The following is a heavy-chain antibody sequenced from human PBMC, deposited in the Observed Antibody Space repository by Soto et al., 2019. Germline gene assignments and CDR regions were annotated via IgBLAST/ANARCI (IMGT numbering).Heavy chain of an antibody. V-gene: IGHV4-34*01. CDR1: GGSFSGYY. Sequence: SETLSLTCAVYGGSFSGYYWSWIRQPPGKGLEWIGEINHSGSTNYNPSLKSRVTISVDTSKNQFSLKLSSVTAADTAVYYCASFYCSSTSCYSFVGSIGYFDYWGQGTLVTVSS. CDR2: INHSGST. D-gene: IGHD2-2*01. J-gene: IGHJ4*02. CDR3: ASFYCSSTSCYSFVGSIGYFDY.